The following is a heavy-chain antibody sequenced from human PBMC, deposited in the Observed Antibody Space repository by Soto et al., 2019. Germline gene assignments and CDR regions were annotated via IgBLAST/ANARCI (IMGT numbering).Heavy chain of an antibody. CDR1: GFTFTSSA. V-gene: IGHV1-58*01. J-gene: IGHJ3*02. D-gene: IGHD3-22*01. Sequence: SVKVSCKASGFTFTSSAVQWVRQARGQRLEWIGWIVVGSGNTNYAQKFQERVTITRDMSTSTAYMELSSLRSEDTAVYYCAALKSYYYDSSGYFDAFDIWGQGTMVTVSS. CDR2: IVVGSGNT. CDR3: AALKSYYYDSSGYFDAFDI.